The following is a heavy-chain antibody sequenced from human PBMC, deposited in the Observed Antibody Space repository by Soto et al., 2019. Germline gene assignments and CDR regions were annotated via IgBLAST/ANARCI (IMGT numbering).Heavy chain of an antibody. D-gene: IGHD2-21*02. CDR1: GGSISSYY. CDR3: ARSVVTPKVRWFDP. J-gene: IGHJ5*02. V-gene: IGHV4-59*01. CDR2: IYYSGST. Sequence: QVQLQESGPGLVKPSETLSLTCTVSGGSISSYYWSWIRQPPGKGLEWIGYIYYSGSTNYNPSLKSRVTISVDTSKNQFSLKLSSVTAADTAVYYCARSVVTPKVRWFDPWGQGTLVTVSS.